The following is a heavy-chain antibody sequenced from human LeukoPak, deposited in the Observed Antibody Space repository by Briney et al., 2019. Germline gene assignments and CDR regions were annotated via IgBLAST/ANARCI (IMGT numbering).Heavy chain of an antibody. J-gene: IGHJ5*02. CDR1: GYTFTSYG. V-gene: IGHV1-18*01. Sequence: ASVKVSCKASGYTFTSYGISWVRQAPGQGLEYMGWISAYNGNTNYVQKLQGRVTMTTDTSTSTAYMELRSLTSDDTAVYYCARSPRQSSSGWDNWFDPWGQGTLVTVSS. CDR3: ARSPRQSSSGWDNWFDP. D-gene: IGHD6-19*01. CDR2: ISAYNGNT.